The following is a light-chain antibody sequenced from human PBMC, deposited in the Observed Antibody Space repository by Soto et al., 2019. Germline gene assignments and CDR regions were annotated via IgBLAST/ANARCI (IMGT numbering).Light chain of an antibody. V-gene: IGLV2-14*01. J-gene: IGLJ1*01. CDR2: DVS. Sequence: LTQPASVSGSPGQSITIACTGTSSDVGGYNYVSWYQQHPGKAPKLMIYDVSNRPSGVSNRFSGSKSGNTASLTISGLQAEDEADYYCSSYTSSSTPLYVFGTGTKVTVL. CDR1: SSDVGGYNY. CDR3: SSYTSSSTPLYV.